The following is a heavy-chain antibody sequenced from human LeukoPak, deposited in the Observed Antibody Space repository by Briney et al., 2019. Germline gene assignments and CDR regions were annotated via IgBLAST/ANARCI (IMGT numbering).Heavy chain of an antibody. Sequence: GASVKVSCKASGYTFTSYDINWVRQATGQGLEWMGWMNPNSGNTGYAQKFQGRVTMTRNTSISTAYMELSSLRPEDTAVYCCARGEKASDWFDPWGQGTLVTVSS. CDR3: ARGEKASDWFDP. CDR1: GYTFTSYD. J-gene: IGHJ5*02. CDR2: MNPNSGNT. V-gene: IGHV1-8*01.